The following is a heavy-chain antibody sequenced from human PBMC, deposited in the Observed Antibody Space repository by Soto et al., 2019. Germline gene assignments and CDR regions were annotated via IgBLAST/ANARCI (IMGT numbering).Heavy chain of an antibody. CDR3: ARDSSGWYRYFDY. CDR2: ISSSSSTI. Sequence: PGGSLRLSCAASGFTFSSYIMNWVRQSPGKGLEWVSYISSSSSTIYYADSVKGRFTISRDNAKNSLYLQMNSLRDEDTAVYYCARDSSGWYRYFDYWGQGTLVTVSS. J-gene: IGHJ4*02. D-gene: IGHD6-19*01. V-gene: IGHV3-48*02. CDR1: GFTFSSYI.